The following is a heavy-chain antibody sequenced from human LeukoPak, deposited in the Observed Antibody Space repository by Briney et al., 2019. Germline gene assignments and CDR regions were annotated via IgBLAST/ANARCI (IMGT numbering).Heavy chain of an antibody. Sequence: KPGGYLSLSCVASGFTFSYYYMSWIRQAPGRGLEWVSYVSIISSTIYYADSVKGPFTTSRDNAKNSLYLQMNSLRDEDTAVYYSARDQTASVPEPPPYYYYCMDGCGQASTVTVSS. V-gene: IGHV3-11*04. CDR3: ARDQTASVPEPPPYYYYCMDG. J-gene: IGHJ6*02. CDR2: VSIISSTI. D-gene: IGHD1-14*01. CDR1: GFTFSYYY.